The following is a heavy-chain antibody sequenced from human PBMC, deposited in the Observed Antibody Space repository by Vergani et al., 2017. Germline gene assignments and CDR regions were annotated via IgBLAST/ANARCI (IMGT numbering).Heavy chain of an antibody. J-gene: IGHJ6*03. CDR1: GFTFRDLY. D-gene: IGHD3-3*01. V-gene: IGHV3-11*01. Sequence: QVQLVESGGTLVKPGGSLRLSCAASGFTFRDLYMTWIRQVPGKGLEWVSHISDSGTSINYADSVKGRFTVSRDNAKKSLYLQMTSLRVEDTAVYYCARGNWSDGFSSYYYMDVWGKGTTVTVSS. CDR2: ISDSGTSI. CDR3: ARGNWSDGFSSYYYMDV.